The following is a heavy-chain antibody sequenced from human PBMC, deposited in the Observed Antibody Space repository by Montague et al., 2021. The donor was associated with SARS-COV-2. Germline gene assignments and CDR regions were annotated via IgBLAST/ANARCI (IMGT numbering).Heavy chain of an antibody. V-gene: IGHV4-59*12. J-gene: IGHJ5*02. CDR3: ARGDYCVDNKCYSGVWGS. Sequence: SETLSLTCSISGGSLSNYYWTWIRQSPGGSLEWIGYVFYSGDTSYNPSLRSRVAISLDTSNNHFSLKLTSVTGADTATYFCARGDYCVDNKCYSGVWGSWGRGIRVAVSS. CDR2: VFYSGDT. CDR1: GGSLSNYY. D-gene: IGHD2-15*01.